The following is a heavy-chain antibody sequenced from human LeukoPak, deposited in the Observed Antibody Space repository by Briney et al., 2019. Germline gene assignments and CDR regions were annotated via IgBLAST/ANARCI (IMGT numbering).Heavy chain of an antibody. J-gene: IGHJ6*03. CDR3: ARAILEMTTISFSDYYYYMDV. D-gene: IGHD5-24*01. Sequence: SVKVSCKASGDTFSSYGVIWVRQAPGQGLEWMGGIIPIFKTANFAQKFQGRVAITTDESTSTAYMELSSLRSEDTAVYYCARAILEMTTISFSDYYYYMDVWGKGTTVTVSS. CDR1: GDTFSSYG. CDR2: IIPIFKTA. V-gene: IGHV1-69*05.